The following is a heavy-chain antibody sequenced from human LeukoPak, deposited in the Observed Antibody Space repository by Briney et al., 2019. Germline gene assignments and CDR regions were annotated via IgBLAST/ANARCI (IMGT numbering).Heavy chain of an antibody. Sequence: ASVKVSCKASGYTFTGYYMHWVRQAPGQGLEWMGWINPNSGGTNYAQKFQGRVTMTRDTSISTAYMELSRLRSDDTAVYYCARPVGATGYFDYWGQGTLVTVSS. CDR3: ARPVGATGYFDY. CDR2: INPNSGGT. V-gene: IGHV1-2*02. J-gene: IGHJ4*02. CDR1: GYTFTGYY. D-gene: IGHD1-26*01.